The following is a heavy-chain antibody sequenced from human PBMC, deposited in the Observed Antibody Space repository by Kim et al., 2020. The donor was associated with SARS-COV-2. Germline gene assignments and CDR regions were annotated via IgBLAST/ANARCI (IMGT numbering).Heavy chain of an antibody. D-gene: IGHD6-13*01. CDR3: ARDPYSSSYNYYGMDV. Sequence: GGSLRLSCAASGFTFSSYEMNWVRQAPGKGLEWVSYISSSGSTKYYADSVKGRFTISRDNAKNSLYLQMNSLRAEDTAVYYCARDPYSSSYNYYGMDVWGQGTTLTVS. CDR1: GFTFSSYE. CDR2: ISSSGSTK. J-gene: IGHJ6*02. V-gene: IGHV3-48*03.